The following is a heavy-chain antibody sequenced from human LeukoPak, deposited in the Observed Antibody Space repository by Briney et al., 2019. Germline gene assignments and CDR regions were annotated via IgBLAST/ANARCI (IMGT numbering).Heavy chain of an antibody. Sequence: SETLSLTCTVSGYSISSGYYWGWIRQPPGKGLEWIGRIYTSGSTNYNPSLKSRVTMSVDTSKNQFSLKLSSVTAADTAVYYCARVSYYYDSSGSPPTAFDIWGQGTMVTVSS. D-gene: IGHD3-22*01. J-gene: IGHJ3*02. V-gene: IGHV4-38-2*02. CDR2: IYTSGST. CDR3: ARVSYYYDSSGSPPTAFDI. CDR1: GYSISSGYY.